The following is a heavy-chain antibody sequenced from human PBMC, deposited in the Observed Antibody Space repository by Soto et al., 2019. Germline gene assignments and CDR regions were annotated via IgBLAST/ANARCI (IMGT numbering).Heavy chain of an antibody. CDR2: MDDSGST. D-gene: IGHD4-4*01. Sequence: QVQLQESGPGLVKPSQTLSLTCTVSGGSISSGDYYWSWIRQPPGKGLEWIGYMDDSGSTYYNPTLKSRVIISVDTSKNQFSLKLSSVTAADTAVYYCDTADDYNIRFDYWGQGTLVTVSS. CDR1: GGSISSGDYY. V-gene: IGHV4-30-4*01. J-gene: IGHJ4*02. CDR3: DTADDYNIRFDY.